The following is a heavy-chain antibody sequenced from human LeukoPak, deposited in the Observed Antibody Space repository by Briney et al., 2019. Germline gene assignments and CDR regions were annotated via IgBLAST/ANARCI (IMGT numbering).Heavy chain of an antibody. V-gene: IGHV4-4*07. CDR1: GGPISSYF. CDR2: IYTSGTT. CDR3: AREDPLVAARGLDY. J-gene: IGHJ4*02. D-gene: IGHD2-15*01. Sequence: SETLSLTCPVSGGPISSYFWNWIRQPAGRGLEWIGRIYTSGTTNYNTTLKSRLTMSIDTSKNQFCLRLSSVTAADTAVYYCAREDPLVAARGLDYWGQGTLVTVSS.